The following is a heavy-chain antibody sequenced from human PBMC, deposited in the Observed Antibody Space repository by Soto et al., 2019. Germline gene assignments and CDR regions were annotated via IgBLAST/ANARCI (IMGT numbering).Heavy chain of an antibody. CDR3: TTGGVAVPGDDY. CDR1: GFTFSKAW. Sequence: EVQLVESGGGLVKPGGSLRVSCAASGFTFSKAWMNWVRQAPGKGLEWVGRIRSKTDGGAADYAAPVKGRFIISRDDSKSTVYLQMNSLKTEDTAMYYCTTGGVAVPGDDYWGQGTLVTVSS. CDR2: IRSKTDGGAA. J-gene: IGHJ4*02. V-gene: IGHV3-15*07. D-gene: IGHD6-19*01.